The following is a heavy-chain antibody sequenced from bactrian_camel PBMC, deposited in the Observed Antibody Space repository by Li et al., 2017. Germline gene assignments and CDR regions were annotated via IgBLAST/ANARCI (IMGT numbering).Heavy chain of an antibody. J-gene: IGHJ4*01. CDR2: INTGGGTT. D-gene: IGHD2*01. CDR3: AADRPPLWSSGSLSSVDLIT. Sequence: HVQLVESGGGLVQPGGSVRLSCAASGFTFSSYWMYWVRQAPGKGLEWVSWINTGGGTTTYPDSVKGRFTISRDNGKNTVYLQMNNLQPEDTAMYYCAADRPPLWSSGSLSSVDLITGARGPRSPSP. CDR1: GFTFSSYW. V-gene: IGHV3S1*01.